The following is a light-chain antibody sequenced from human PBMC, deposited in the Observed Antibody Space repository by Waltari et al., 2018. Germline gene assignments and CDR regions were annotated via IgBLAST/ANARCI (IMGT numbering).Light chain of an antibody. Sequence: QSVLTQPPSASGTPGQRVTISCSGSSSNIGRKYLSWYQQLPVTAPKLLIYRNNPRPSALPDRFSGSKSGTSASLAISGLRSEDEADYYCAAWDDSLSGWVFGGGTKLTVL. CDR3: AAWDDSLSGWV. CDR1: SSNIGRKY. J-gene: IGLJ3*02. CDR2: RNN. V-gene: IGLV1-47*01.